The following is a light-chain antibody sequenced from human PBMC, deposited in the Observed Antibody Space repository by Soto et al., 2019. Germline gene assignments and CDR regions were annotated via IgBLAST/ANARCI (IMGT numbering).Light chain of an antibody. CDR3: QLYGSPTWT. J-gene: IGKJ1*01. V-gene: IGKV3-20*01. Sequence: EIVLTQSLGILSLSPGERATLSCRASQSVSSSYLAWYQQKPGQAPRLLMYGASTRATGIPDRFSGSGSGTDFTLTISRLEPEDFTVYYCQLYGSPTWTFGQGTKVEIK. CDR2: GAS. CDR1: QSVSSSY.